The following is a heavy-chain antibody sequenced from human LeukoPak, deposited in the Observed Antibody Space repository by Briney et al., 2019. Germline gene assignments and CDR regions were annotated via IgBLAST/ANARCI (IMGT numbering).Heavy chain of an antibody. CDR2: MSYSGST. Sequence: SETLSLTCTVSGDSITGYYWSWIRQPPGKGLEWIGSMSYSGSTNYNPSLKSRVTMSVDTTKNQFSLRLNSVTAADTAAYYCARRRAEGGSNGHYNWFDPWGQGTLVTVSS. CDR1: GDSITGYY. J-gene: IGHJ5*02. CDR3: ARRRAEGGSNGHYNWFDP. V-gene: IGHV4-59*08. D-gene: IGHD6-13*01.